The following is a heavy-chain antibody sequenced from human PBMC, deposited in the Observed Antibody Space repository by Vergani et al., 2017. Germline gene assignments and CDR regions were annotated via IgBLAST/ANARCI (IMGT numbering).Heavy chain of an antibody. Sequence: QMQLVQSGAEVKKTGSSVKVSCKASGYTFTYRYLHWVRQAPGQALEWMGWINSKSGVTKYVDSLQRRVTMTRDTSTRTTYMELRSLSSDDTAVYYCARVDMLNGYYFFDYWGQGTPVTVSS. CDR2: INSKSGVT. J-gene: IGHJ4*02. CDR3: ARVDMLNGYYFFDY. D-gene: IGHD3-9*01. V-gene: IGHV1-45*02. CDR1: GYTFTYRY.